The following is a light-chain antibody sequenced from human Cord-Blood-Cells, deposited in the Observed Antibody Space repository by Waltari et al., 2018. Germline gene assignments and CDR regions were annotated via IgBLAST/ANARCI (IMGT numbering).Light chain of an antibody. CDR3: SSYTSSSTLV. V-gene: IGLV2-14*01. CDR1: SSDVGGYNY. CDR2: DVS. J-gene: IGLJ2*01. Sequence: QTALTQPAAGSGSPAQSITISCTGSSSDVGGYNYVSWYQQHPGKAPKLMIYDVSKRPSGVSNRFSGSKSGNTASLTISGLQAEDEADYYCSSYTSSSTLVFGGGTKLTVL.